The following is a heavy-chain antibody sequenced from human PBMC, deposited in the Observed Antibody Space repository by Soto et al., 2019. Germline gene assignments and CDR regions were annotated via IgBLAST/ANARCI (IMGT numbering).Heavy chain of an antibody. CDR1: GGSISSSNW. J-gene: IGHJ4*02. CDR2: IYHSGST. Sequence: SETLSLTCAVSGGSISSSNWWSWVRQPPGKGLEWIGEIYHSGSTNYNPSLKSRVTISVDKSKNQFSLKLSSVTAADTAVYYCAREDSSGWYGSFDYWGQGTLVTVSS. CDR3: AREDSSGWYGSFDY. D-gene: IGHD6-19*01. V-gene: IGHV4-4*02.